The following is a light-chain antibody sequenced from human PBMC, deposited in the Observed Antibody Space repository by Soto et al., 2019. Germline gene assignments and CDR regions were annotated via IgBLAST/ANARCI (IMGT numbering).Light chain of an antibody. CDR1: QTISSW. J-gene: IGKJ1*01. CDR3: QHYNSYSEA. V-gene: IGKV1-5*03. Sequence: DIHMTQSPSTLSGSLGDRVTITFRASQTISSWLAWYQQKPGKAPKLLIYKASTLKSGVPSRFSGSGSGTEFTLTISSLQPDDFATCYCQHYNSYSEAFGQGTKVDI. CDR2: KAS.